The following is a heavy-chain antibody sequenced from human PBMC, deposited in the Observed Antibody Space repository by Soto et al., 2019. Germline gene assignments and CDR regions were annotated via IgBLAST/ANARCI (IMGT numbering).Heavy chain of an antibody. CDR3: ARDVDSTILKPNDAFGI. CDR1: GGSFRGYY. J-gene: IGHJ3*02. Sequence: SETLSLTCAVYGGSFRGYYWSWIRQPPGKGLEWIGEINHSGSTNYNPSLKSRVTMTVDTSQNQFSLKLSSVTAADSAVYFCARDVDSTILKPNDAFGIWGQGSMVTVSS. CDR2: INHSGST. D-gene: IGHD5-18*01. V-gene: IGHV4-34*01.